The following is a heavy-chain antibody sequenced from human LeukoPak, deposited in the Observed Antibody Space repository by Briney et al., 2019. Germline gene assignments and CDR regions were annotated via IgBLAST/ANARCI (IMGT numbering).Heavy chain of an antibody. J-gene: IGHJ6*03. CDR1: RYTFTGYY. Sequence: VSVKVYCKASRYTFTGYYMHWLRQAPPQGLKCMGWINPNSGGTNDAQKFQGRVTMTRDTSISTAYMELSRLRSDDTAVYYCARGELIYKGYYHYYMDVWGKGTTVTVSS. CDR2: INPNSGGT. CDR3: ARGELIYKGYYHYYMDV. D-gene: IGHD2-2*02. V-gene: IGHV1-2*02.